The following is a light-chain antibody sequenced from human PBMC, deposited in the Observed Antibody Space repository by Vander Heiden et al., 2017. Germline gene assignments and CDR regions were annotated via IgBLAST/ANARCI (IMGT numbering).Light chain of an antibody. CDR3: QQRSNWPEIT. J-gene: IGKJ4*01. CDR1: QSVSSY. Sequence: EIVLTQSPATLSLSPGERATLSCRASQSVSSYLAWYQQKPGQAPRLLIYDASNRDTGIPARFSGSGYGTDFTLTISSREPEDFAVYYCQQRSNWPEITFGGGTKVEIK. V-gene: IGKV3-11*01. CDR2: DAS.